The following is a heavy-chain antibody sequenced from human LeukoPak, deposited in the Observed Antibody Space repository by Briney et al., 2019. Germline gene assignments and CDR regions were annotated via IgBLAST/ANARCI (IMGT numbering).Heavy chain of an antibody. CDR1: GGSISSGGYY. J-gene: IGHJ6*02. D-gene: IGHD3-10*01. CDR2: IYYSGST. CDR3: ARDVYGSGSYYNQRRYYYYGMDV. V-gene: IGHV4-31*03. Sequence: PSETLSLTCTVSGGSISSGGYYWSWIRQHPGKGLEWIGYIYYSGSTYYNPSLKSRVTISVDTSKNQFSLKLSSVTAADTAVYYCARDVYGSGSYYNQRRYYYYGMDVWGQGTTVTVSS.